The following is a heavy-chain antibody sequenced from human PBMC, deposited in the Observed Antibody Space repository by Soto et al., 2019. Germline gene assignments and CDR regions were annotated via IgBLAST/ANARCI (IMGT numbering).Heavy chain of an antibody. Sequence: EVQLLESGGGLVQPGGSLRLSCAASGFTFSSYAMSWVRQAPGKGLEWVSAISGSGGSTYYADSVKGRFTISRDNSKNTLYLQMNSLRAEDTAVYYCAKDKGITMVRGVSYGMDVWGQGTTVTVSS. D-gene: IGHD3-10*01. V-gene: IGHV3-23*01. CDR2: ISGSGGST. CDR1: GFTFSSYA. CDR3: AKDKGITMVRGVSYGMDV. J-gene: IGHJ6*02.